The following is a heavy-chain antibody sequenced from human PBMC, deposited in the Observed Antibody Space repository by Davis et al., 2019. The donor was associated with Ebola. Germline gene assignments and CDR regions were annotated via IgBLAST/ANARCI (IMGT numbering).Heavy chain of an antibody. Sequence: LSLTCAASGFTFSNAWMNWVRQAPGKGLEWVGRIKSKTDGGTTDYAAPVKGRFTISRDDSKNTLYLQMNSLKTEDTAVYYCARDKIGSYSFDYWGQGTPVTVSS. CDR2: IKSKTDGGTT. CDR1: GFTFSNAW. V-gene: IGHV3-15*07. J-gene: IGHJ4*02. CDR3: ARDKIGSYSFDY. D-gene: IGHD1-26*01.